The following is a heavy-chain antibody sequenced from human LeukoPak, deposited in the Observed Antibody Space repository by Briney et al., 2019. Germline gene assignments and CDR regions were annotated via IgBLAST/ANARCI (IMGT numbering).Heavy chain of an antibody. CDR3: ARVHCMTYGDRYVFDY. CDR2: IIPIFGTA. Sequence: SVKVSCKASGGTFSSYAISWVRQAPGQGLEWMGRIIPIFGTANYAQKFQGRVTITTDESTSTAYMELSSLRSEDTAVYYCARVHCMTYGDRYVFDYWGQGTLVTVSS. J-gene: IGHJ4*02. CDR1: GGTFSSYA. V-gene: IGHV1-69*05. D-gene: IGHD2-21*02.